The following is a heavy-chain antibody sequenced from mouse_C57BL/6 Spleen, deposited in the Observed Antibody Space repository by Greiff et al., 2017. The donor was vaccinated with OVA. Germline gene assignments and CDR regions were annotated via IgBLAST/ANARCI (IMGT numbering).Heavy chain of an antibody. CDR3: ARLMVTTKYFDV. J-gene: IGHJ1*03. Sequence: VQLQESGPELVKPGASVKLSCKASGYTFTSYDINWVKQRPGQGLEWIGWIYPSDGSTKYNEKFKGKATLTVDTSSSTAYMELHSLTSEDSAFYFCARLMVTTKYFDVWGTGTTVSVSS. V-gene: IGHV1-85*01. CDR2: IYPSDGST. D-gene: IGHD2-2*01. CDR1: GYTFTSYD.